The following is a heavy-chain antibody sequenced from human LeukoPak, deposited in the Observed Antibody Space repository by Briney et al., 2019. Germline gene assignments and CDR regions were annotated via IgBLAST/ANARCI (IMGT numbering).Heavy chain of an antibody. V-gene: IGHV3-23*01. CDR1: GFTFSSYA. CDR3: AKKAFWSGYYAPYAFDI. CDR2: IIGSGGST. J-gene: IGHJ3*02. Sequence: GGSLRLSCAASGFTFSSYAMSWVRKAPGKGLEWVSAIIGSGGSTYYADSVKGRFTISRDNSKNTPYLQMNSLRAEDTAVYYCAKKAFWSGYYAPYAFDIWGQGTMVTVSS. D-gene: IGHD3-3*01.